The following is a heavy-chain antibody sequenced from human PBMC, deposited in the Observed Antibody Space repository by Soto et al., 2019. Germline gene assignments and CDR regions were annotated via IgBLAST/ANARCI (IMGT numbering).Heavy chain of an antibody. V-gene: IGHV3-23*01. CDR1: GFTFSSYA. CDR3: AKDEMKTTVGYMDV. CDR2: ISGSGGST. J-gene: IGHJ6*03. Sequence: PGGSLRLSCAASGFTFSSYAMSWVRQAPGKGLEWVSAISGSGGSTYYADSVKGRFTISRDNSKNTLYLQMNSLRAEDTAVYYCAKDEMKTTVGYMDVWGKGTTVTVSS. D-gene: IGHD4-4*01.